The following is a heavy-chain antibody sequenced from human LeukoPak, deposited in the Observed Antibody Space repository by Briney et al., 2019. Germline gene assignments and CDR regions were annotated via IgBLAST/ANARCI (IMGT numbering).Heavy chain of an antibody. CDR2: IYYSGST. J-gene: IGHJ3*02. CDR1: GDSFSNTSYY. Sequence: KSSETLSLTCAVSGDSFSNTSYYWDWIRQPPGKGLEWIGSIYYSGSTYYNPSLKSRVTISVDTSKNQFSLKLSSVTAADTAVYYCARHGGSGWYVEAFDIWGQGTMVTVSS. V-gene: IGHV4-39*01. D-gene: IGHD6-19*01. CDR3: ARHGGSGWYVEAFDI.